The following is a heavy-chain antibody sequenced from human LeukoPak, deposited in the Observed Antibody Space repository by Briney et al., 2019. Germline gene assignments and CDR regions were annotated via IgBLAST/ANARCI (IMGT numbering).Heavy chain of an antibody. D-gene: IGHD1-26*01. CDR3: ARVGGNYPIN. Sequence: GASVNVSFKASGYTFTSNDMLWVRQAPGQGGEGMGIINPSVGSTTYAQKFQGRVTMTRDTSTSTVYMELSSLSSEDTAVYYCARVGGNYPINWGQGSLVPVSA. J-gene: IGHJ4*02. V-gene: IGHV1-46*01. CDR1: GYTFTSND. CDR2: INPSVGST.